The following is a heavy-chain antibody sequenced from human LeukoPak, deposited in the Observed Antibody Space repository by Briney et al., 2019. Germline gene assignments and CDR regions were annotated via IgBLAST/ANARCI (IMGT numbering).Heavy chain of an antibody. J-gene: IGHJ4*02. Sequence: SETLSLTCTVSGGSISSYYWSGIRQPPGKGLEWIGYIYYSGSTNYNPSLKSRVTISVDTSKNQFSLKLSSVTAADTAVYYCARISDTAMGQWGQGTLVTVSS. CDR1: GGSISSYY. CDR3: ARISDTAMGQ. D-gene: IGHD5-18*01. CDR2: IYYSGST. V-gene: IGHV4-59*01.